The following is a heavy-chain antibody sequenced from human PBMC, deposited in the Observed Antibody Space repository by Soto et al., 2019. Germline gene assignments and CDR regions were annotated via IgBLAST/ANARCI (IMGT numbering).Heavy chain of an antibody. V-gene: IGHV4-4*07. Sequence: SETLSLTCTVSGASVNTYSWSWMRQPAGKGLEWIGRIYTSASTNYSPSLKGRLSLSVDTSKNQVSLKLTSVTAADTAIYYCAKDREEGYNFYYGMDVWGQGATVTVSS. CDR3: AKDREEGYNFYYGMDV. CDR2: IYTSAST. CDR1: GASVNTYS. D-gene: IGHD3-10*01. J-gene: IGHJ6*02.